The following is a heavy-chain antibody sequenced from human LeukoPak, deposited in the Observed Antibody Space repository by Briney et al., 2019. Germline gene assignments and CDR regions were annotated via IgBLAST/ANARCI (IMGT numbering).Heavy chain of an antibody. Sequence: GGSLRLSCAASGFTFSSYAMSWVRQAPGKGLEWVSAISGSGGSTYYADSVKGRFTISRDNSKNTLYLQMNSLRAEDTAVYYCAKARNRSWIQLWLPFDHWGQGTLVTVSS. V-gene: IGHV3-23*01. J-gene: IGHJ4*02. D-gene: IGHD5-18*01. CDR2: ISGSGGST. CDR3: AKARNRSWIQLWLPFDH. CDR1: GFTFSSYA.